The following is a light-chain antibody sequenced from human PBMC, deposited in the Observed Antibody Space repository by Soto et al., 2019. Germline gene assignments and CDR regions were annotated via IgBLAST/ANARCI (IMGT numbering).Light chain of an antibody. CDR2: QDT. CDR1: KLGDKY. Sequence: SYELTQPPSVSVSPGQTASITCSGDKLGDKYAYWYQQKPGQSPVLVIYQDTKRPSGIPERFSGSNSGNTATLTISGTQAMDEADYYCQAWDSSHVVFGGGTKVTVL. CDR3: QAWDSSHVV. J-gene: IGLJ2*01. V-gene: IGLV3-1*01.